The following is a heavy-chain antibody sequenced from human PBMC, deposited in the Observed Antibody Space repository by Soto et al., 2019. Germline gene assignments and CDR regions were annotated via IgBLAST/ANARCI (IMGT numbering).Heavy chain of an antibody. D-gene: IGHD6-13*01. CDR3: ARDRGIAAAGV. CDR2: IYHSGNT. V-gene: IGHV4-4*02. CDR1: GDSISSTNW. J-gene: IGHJ4*02. Sequence: QVQLQESGPTLVKPSETLSLTCAVSGDSISSTNWWVWVRQPPGKGLEWIGEIYHSGNTNYNPSSKSRAPLSVDKSKNQFSLMLTSVTAADTAVYYCARDRGIAAAGVWGQGTLVTVSS.